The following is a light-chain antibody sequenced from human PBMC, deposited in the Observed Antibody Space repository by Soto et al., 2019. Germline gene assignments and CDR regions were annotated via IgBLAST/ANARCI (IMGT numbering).Light chain of an antibody. CDR2: DAS. J-gene: IGKJ4*01. V-gene: IGKV3-11*01. Sequence: EIVLTQSPATLSLSPGERATLSCRASQSVSSYLAWYQQKPGQAPRLLIYDASNRATGIPARFSGSGSGTDFTHTSSSLEPEDFAVYYCQQRSNWPTFGGGTKVEIK. CDR3: QQRSNWPT. CDR1: QSVSSY.